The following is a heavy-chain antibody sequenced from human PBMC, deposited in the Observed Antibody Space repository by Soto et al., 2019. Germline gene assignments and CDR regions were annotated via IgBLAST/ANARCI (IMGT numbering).Heavy chain of an antibody. V-gene: IGHV3-7*01. CDR2: IKQDGSEK. CDR1: GFTFSSYW. CDR3: AREISFNAFDI. Sequence: GGSLRLSCAASGFTFSSYWMSWVRQAPGKGLEWVANIKQDGSEKYYVDSVKGRFTISRDNAKNSLYLQMNSLRAEDTSVHYCAREISFNAFDIWGQGTLVTVSS. J-gene: IGHJ3*02.